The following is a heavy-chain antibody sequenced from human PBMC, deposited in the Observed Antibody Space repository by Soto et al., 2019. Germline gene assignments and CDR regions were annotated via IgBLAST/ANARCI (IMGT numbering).Heavy chain of an antibody. Sequence: SETLSLTCTVSGDSISSSSYYWGWIRQPPGKGLEWIGYIYYSGSTNYNPSLKSRVTISVDTSKNQFSLKLSSVTAADTAVYYCARDIGSGSYYYYYGMDVWGQGTTVTVSS. CDR3: ARDIGSGSYYYYYGMDV. CDR1: GDSISSSSYY. CDR2: IYYSGST. J-gene: IGHJ6*02. D-gene: IGHD3-10*01. V-gene: IGHV4-61*01.